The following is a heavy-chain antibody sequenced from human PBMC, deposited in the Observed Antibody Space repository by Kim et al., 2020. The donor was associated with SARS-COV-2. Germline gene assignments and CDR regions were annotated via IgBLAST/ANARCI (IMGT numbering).Heavy chain of an antibody. J-gene: IGHJ4*02. CDR3: ARAGSSSWSSHFDF. D-gene: IGHD2-2*01. V-gene: IGHV1-18*01. Sequence: QKFQGRVTMTTDTSTGTAYLELRGLRSDDTAVYYCARAGSSSWSSHFDFWGQGTLVTVSS.